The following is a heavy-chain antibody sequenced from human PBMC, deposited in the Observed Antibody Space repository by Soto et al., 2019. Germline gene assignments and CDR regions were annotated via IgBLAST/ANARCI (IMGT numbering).Heavy chain of an antibody. V-gene: IGHV4-39*01. Sequence: XETLSLSCTVSGGSISSRGYYWGWIRQPPGKVLEWIVSIYYTGITHYNPSLKSRATISIDTSKNQFSLNLNSVTATDTAVYYCARQARQDTVAGNDWGQGTLVTVSS. CDR3: ARQARQDTVAGND. CDR2: IYYTGIT. D-gene: IGHD6-19*01. J-gene: IGHJ4*02. CDR1: GGSISSRGYY.